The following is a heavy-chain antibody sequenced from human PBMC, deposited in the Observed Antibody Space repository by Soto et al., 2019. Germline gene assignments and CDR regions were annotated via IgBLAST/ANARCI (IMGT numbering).Heavy chain of an antibody. J-gene: IGHJ4*02. D-gene: IGHD3-10*01. CDR2: ISYDGSNK. CDR3: AKDFHWFGDHPAEY. Sequence: ESGGGVVQPGRSLRLSCAASGFTFSSYGMHWVRQAPGKGLEWVAVISYDGSNKYYADSVKGRFTISRDNSKNTLYLQMNSLRAEDTAVYYCAKDFHWFGDHPAEYWGQGTLVTVSS. V-gene: IGHV3-30*18. CDR1: GFTFSSYG.